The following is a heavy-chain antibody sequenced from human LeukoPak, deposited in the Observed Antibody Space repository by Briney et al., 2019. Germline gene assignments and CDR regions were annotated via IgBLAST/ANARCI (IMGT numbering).Heavy chain of an antibody. J-gene: IGHJ4*02. CDR1: GFTFDDYA. CDR2: ISWNSGSI. V-gene: IGHV3-9*01. CDR3: AKDTNSSGYNNIYLFDY. Sequence: PGGSLRLSCAASGFTFDDYAMHWVRQAPGKGLEWVSGISWNSGSIGYADSVKGRFTISRDNAKNSLYLQMNSLRAEDTAVYYCAKDTNSSGYNNIYLFDYWGQGTLVTVSS. D-gene: IGHD6-19*01.